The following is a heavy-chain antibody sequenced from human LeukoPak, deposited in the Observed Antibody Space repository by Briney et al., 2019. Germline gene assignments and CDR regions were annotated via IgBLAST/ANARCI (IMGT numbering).Heavy chain of an antibody. V-gene: IGHV5-51*01. CDR3: ARHLLGEAYFMDY. J-gene: IGHJ4*02. Sequence: GESLKISCKASGYTFSSHWIGWVRQMPGKGPEWMGIIYPGDPDTRYSPSFAGQVTISADKSISTAYLHWSGLKASDTAMYYCARHLLGEAYFMDYWGQGTLVTVSS. CDR2: IYPGDPDT. D-gene: IGHD1-26*01. CDR1: GYTFSSHW.